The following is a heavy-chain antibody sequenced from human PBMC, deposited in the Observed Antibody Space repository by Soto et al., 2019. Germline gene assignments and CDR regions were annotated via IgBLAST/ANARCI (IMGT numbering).Heavy chain of an antibody. Sequence: PTLVNPTQTLTLTCTLSGFSHSTSGVAVGWIRQPPGKALEWLGHIYWNDDKYYSTSLKSRLSLTKDTSKNQVVLTMTNVDPVDTGTYYCARLLTAALFSYDLWGQGTLVTVSS. D-gene: IGHD2-21*02. J-gene: IGHJ5*02. CDR3: ARLLTAALFSYDL. CDR2: IYWNDDK. CDR1: GFSHSTSGVA. V-gene: IGHV2-5*01.